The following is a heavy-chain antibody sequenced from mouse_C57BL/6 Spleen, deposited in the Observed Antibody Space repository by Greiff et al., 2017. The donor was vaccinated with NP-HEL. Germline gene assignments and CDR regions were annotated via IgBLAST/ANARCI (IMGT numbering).Heavy chain of an antibody. D-gene: IGHD1-1*02. CDR3: ARRAIRSPWGSPGYWYFDV. J-gene: IGHJ1*03. CDR2: INPNNGGT. V-gene: IGHV1-26*01. Sequence: EVQLQQSGPELVKPGASVKISCKASGYTFTDYYMNWVKQSHGKSLEWIGDINPNNGGTSYNQKFKGKATLTVDKSSSTAYMELRSLTSEDSAVYYCARRAIRSPWGSPGYWYFDVWGTGTTVTVSS. CDR1: GYTFTDYY.